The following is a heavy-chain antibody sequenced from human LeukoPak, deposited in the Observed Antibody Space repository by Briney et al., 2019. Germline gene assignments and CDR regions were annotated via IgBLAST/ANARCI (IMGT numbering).Heavy chain of an antibody. CDR1: GFTFSSYG. CDR2: IRYDGSNK. D-gene: IGHD3-3*01. Sequence: GGSLRLSCAASGFTFSSYGMHWVRQAPGKGLEWVAFIRYDGSNKYYADSVKGRFTISRDNSKNTLYLQMNSLRAEDTAVYYCAKGSAAYDFWSGTFDYWGQGTLVTVSS. CDR3: AKGSAAYDFWSGTFDY. J-gene: IGHJ4*02. V-gene: IGHV3-30*02.